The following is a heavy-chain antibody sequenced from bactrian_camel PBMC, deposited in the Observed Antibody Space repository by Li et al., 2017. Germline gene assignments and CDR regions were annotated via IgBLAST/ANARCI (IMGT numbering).Heavy chain of an antibody. CDR2: IEQDGKNT. Sequence: HVQLVESGGGLVQPGGSLRLSCAASGFTFSTYWMYWVRHTQEKGLEWVASIEQDGKNTFYTDDVEGRFTISRDNAKNTLYLDLNSLKPEDTGVYYCARVAPGGPACVWSMPPFAKFQGQGTQVTVS. CDR1: GFTFSTYW. J-gene: IGHJ4*01. D-gene: IGHD7*01. V-gene: IGHV3S6*01.